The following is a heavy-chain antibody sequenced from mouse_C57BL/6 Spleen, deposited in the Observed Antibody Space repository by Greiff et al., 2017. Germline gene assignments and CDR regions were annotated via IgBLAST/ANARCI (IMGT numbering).Heavy chain of an antibody. J-gene: IGHJ4*01. V-gene: IGHV1-22*01. CDR1: GYTFTDYN. CDR3: ARKGGWDYYAMDY. Sequence: EVQLQQSGPELVKPGASVKMSCKASGYTFTDYNMHWVKQSHGKSLEWIGYLNPNNGGTSYNQKFKGKATLTVNKSSSTAYMALRSLTSEDSAVYYCARKGGWDYYAMDYWGQGTSVTVSS. CDR2: LNPNNGGT.